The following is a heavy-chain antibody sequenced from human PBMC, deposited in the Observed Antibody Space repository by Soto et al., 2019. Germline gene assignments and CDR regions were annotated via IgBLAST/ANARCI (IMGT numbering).Heavy chain of an antibody. V-gene: IGHV3-23*01. J-gene: IGHJ6*03. Sequence: PGGSLRLSCAASGFTFSSYAMSWVRQAPGKGLEWVSAISGSGGSTYYADSVKGRFTISRDNSKNTLYLQMNSLRAEDTAVYYCAKGSWAGVYYYYYYMDVWGKGTTVTSP. CDR3: AKGSWAGVYYYYYYMDV. CDR1: GFTFSSYA. D-gene: IGHD1-26*01. CDR2: ISGSGGST.